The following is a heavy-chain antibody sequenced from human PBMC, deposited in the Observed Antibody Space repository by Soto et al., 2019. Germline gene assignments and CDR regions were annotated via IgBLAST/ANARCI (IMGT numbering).Heavy chain of an antibody. CDR1: GYTFTGYY. J-gene: IGHJ5*02. Sequence: ASVKVSCKASGYTFTGYYMHWVRQAPGQGLEWMGWINPNSGGTNYAQKFQGRVTMTRDTSTSTAYMELSRLRSDDTAVYYCARGDSDCSSTSCLSWFDPWGQGTLVTVSS. D-gene: IGHD2-2*01. CDR3: ARGDSDCSSTSCLSWFDP. V-gene: IGHV1-2*02. CDR2: INPNSGGT.